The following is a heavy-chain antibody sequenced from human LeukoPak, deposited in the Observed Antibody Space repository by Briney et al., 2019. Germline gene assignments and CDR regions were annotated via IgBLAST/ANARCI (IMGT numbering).Heavy chain of an antibody. J-gene: IGHJ4*02. D-gene: IGHD3-22*01. CDR2: ISYDGSNK. CDR1: GFTFSSYG. V-gene: IGHV3-30*18. CDR3: AKDLGSGYYVGDY. Sequence: PGRSLRLSCAASGFTFSSYGMHWVRQAPGKGLEWVAVISYDGSNKYHADSVKGRFTISRDNSKNTLYLQMNSLRAEDTAVYYCAKDLGSGYYVGDYWGQGTLVTVSS.